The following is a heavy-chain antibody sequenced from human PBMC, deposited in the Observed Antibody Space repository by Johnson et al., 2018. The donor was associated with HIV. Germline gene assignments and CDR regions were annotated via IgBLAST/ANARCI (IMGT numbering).Heavy chain of an antibody. D-gene: IGHD2-21*01. CDR3: ARDGYSGGFDI. V-gene: IGHV3-72*01. CDR2: SRNKANTYTT. CDR1: GFTFNDYG. J-gene: IGHJ3*02. Sequence: VQLVESGGGLVKPGGSLRLSCAASGFTFNDYGMSWVRHVPGKGLEWVGRSRNKANTYTTEYAVSVKGRFTISRDDSKNSLYLQMNSLKTEDTAVYYCARDGYSGGFDIWGQGTMVTVSS.